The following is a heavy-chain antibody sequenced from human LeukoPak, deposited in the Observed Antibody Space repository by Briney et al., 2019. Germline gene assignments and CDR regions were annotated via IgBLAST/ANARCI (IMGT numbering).Heavy chain of an antibody. CDR1: GGTFSSYA. J-gene: IGHJ4*02. Sequence: SVKVSCKASGGTFSSYAISWVRQAPGQGLEWMGRIIPILGIANYAQKFQGRVTITADKSTSTAYMELSSLRSEDTAVYYCASHEYSSSSYFGYWGQGTLVTVSS. D-gene: IGHD6-6*01. CDR3: ASHEYSSSSYFGY. V-gene: IGHV1-69*04. CDR2: IIPILGIA.